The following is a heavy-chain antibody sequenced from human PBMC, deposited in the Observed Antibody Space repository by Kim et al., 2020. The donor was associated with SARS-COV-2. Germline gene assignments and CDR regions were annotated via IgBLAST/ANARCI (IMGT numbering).Heavy chain of an antibody. D-gene: IGHD2-8*01. CDR3: AGQWVS. CDR2: QDGSEK. Sequence: QDGSEKYYVDSVKGRFTISRDNAKNSLYLQMNSLRAEDTAVYYCAGQWVSWGQGTLVTVSS. J-gene: IGHJ4*02. V-gene: IGHV3-7*01.